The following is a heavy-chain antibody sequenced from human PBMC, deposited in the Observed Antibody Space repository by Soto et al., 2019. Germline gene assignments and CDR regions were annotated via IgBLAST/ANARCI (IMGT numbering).Heavy chain of an antibody. CDR1: SGSINGNNYS. CDR2: TYSSGGA. V-gene: IGHV4-39*07. J-gene: IGHJ6*02. D-gene: IGHD3-10*01. CDR3: ARTRGSAVYFYFYGLDV. Sequence: LQESGPGLVKPSETLSLTCSISSGSINGNNYSWGWIRQPPGRGLEWIGNTYSSGGAYYDPSFKSRASISVDTSKSQVFLKLTSVTAADTAIYYCARTRGSAVYFYFYGLDVWGHGTTVTVSS.